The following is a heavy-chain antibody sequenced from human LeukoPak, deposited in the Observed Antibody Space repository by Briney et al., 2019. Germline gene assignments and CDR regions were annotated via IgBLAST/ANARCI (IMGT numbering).Heavy chain of an antibody. J-gene: IGHJ3*02. V-gene: IGHV1-8*02. CDR2: MNPNSGNT. D-gene: IGHD3-10*01. CDR1: GYTFTSYD. Sequence: ASVKVSCKASGYTFTSYDINWVRQATGQGLEWMGWMNPNSGNTGYAQKFQGRVTITRDTAINTAYMELSRLRSDDTAVYYCARVPTYYYGSGSSFGYSYAGTEEFDIWGQGTMVTVSS. CDR3: ARVPTYYYGSGSSFGYSYAGTEEFDI.